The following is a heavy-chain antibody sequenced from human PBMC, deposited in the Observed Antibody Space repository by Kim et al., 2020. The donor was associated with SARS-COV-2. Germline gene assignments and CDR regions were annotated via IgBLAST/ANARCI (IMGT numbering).Heavy chain of an antibody. D-gene: IGHD3-16*01. J-gene: IGHJ6*02. CDR2: AYYSGST. V-gene: IGHV4-59*01. CDR1: GGSINNFY. CDR3: VRGDYYYGFDV. Sequence: SETLSLTCTVSGGSINNFYCSWIRQSPGTRLEWIGYAYYSGSTNYNPSLKSRVIISVTTSKNQCSLKLRSVTAADTAVYYCVRGDYYYGFDVWGQGTTVTVSS.